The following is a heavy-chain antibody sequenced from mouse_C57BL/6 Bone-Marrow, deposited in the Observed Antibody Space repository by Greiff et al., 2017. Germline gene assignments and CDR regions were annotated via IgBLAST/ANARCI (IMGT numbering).Heavy chain of an antibody. V-gene: IGHV1-54*01. CDR1: GYAFTNYL. CDR3: ARSKNGDSWFAY. J-gene: IGHJ3*01. D-gene: IGHD4-1*01. Sequence: QVQLQQSGAELVRPGTSVKVSCKASGYAFTNYLIEWVKQRPGQGLEWIGVINPGSGGTTYNEKFKGKATLTADKSSSTAYMQLSSLTSEDSAVYFCARSKNGDSWFAYWGQGTLVTVSA. CDR2: INPGSGGT.